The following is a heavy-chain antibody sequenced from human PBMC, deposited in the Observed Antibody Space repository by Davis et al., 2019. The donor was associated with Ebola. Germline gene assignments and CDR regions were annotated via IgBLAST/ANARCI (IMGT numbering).Heavy chain of an antibody. J-gene: IGHJ3*02. CDR1: GYSFTSYW. CDR2: IYPDDSDT. D-gene: IGHD2-8*02. V-gene: IGHV5-51*01. CDR3: ASLRRTITGMDDGFDI. Sequence: GESLKISCKGSGYSFTSYWIGWVRQMPGKGLEWMGIIYPDDSDTRYSPSFRGQVTISADKSMKTAFLQWSSLKASDSGMYYCASLRRTITGMDDGFDIWGQGTMVTVSS.